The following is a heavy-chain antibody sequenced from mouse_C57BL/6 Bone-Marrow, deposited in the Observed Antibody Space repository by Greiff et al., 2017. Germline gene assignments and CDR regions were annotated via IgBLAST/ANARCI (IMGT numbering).Heavy chain of an antibody. Sequence: QVQLKESGAELVRPGTSVQVSCKASGYAFTNYLIEWVKQRPGQGLEWIGVINPGSGGTNYNEKFKGKATLTADKSSSTAYMQLSSLTSEDSAVYFCARSRGLRRQFAYWGQGTLVTVSA. J-gene: IGHJ3*01. V-gene: IGHV1-54*01. CDR3: ARSRGLRRQFAY. D-gene: IGHD2-4*01. CDR2: INPGSGGT. CDR1: GYAFTNYL.